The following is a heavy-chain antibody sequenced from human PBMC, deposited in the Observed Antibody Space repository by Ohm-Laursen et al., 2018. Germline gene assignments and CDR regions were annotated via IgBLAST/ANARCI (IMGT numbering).Heavy chain of an antibody. CDR1: GGSISSSSYY. Sequence: SQTLSLTCTVSGGSISSSSYYWGWIRQPPGKGLEWIGNIYYSGSTYYNPSLKSRVTISVDTSKNQFSLKLSSVTAADTAVYYCARLRDSAFDYWGQGTLVTVSS. J-gene: IGHJ4*02. D-gene: IGHD3-10*01. V-gene: IGHV4-39*01. CDR3: ARLRDSAFDY. CDR2: IYYSGST.